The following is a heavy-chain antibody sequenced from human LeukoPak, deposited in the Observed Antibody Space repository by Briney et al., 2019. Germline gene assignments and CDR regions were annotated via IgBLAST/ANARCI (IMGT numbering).Heavy chain of an antibody. D-gene: IGHD2-2*01. V-gene: IGHV1-8*01. CDR3: ARVPFNPRSRPRHFKVHCSSTSCQHRHYGMDV. CDR1: GYTFTSYD. CDR2: MNPNSGNT. Sequence: ASVKVSCKASGYTFTSYDINWVRQATGQGLEWMGWMNPNSGNTGYAQKFQGRVTMTRNTSISTAYMELSSLRSEDAAVYYCARVPFNPRSRPRHFKVHCSSTSCQHRHYGMDVWGQGTTVTVSS. J-gene: IGHJ6*02.